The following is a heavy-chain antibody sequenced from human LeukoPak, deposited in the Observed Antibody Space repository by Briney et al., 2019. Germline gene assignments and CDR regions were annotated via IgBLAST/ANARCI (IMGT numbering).Heavy chain of an antibody. J-gene: IGHJ3*02. CDR3: ARFPGDSSSLADAFDI. CDR1: GGTFSSYA. Sequence: SVKVCCKASGGTFSSYAISWVRQAPGQGVEWMGRIIPILGIANYAQKFQGRVTITADKSTSTAYMELSSLRSEDTAVYYCARFPGDSSSLADAFDIWGQGTMVTVSS. CDR2: IIPILGIA. V-gene: IGHV1-69*04. D-gene: IGHD3-22*01.